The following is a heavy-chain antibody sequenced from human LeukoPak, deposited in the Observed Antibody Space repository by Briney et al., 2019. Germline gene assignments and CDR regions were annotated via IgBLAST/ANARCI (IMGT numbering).Heavy chain of an antibody. Sequence: PGRSLRLSCAASGFTVSNYPMHWVRQAPGKGLEWVAVISYDGSNKYYADSVKGRFNISRDISKNTLYLQMNSLRTEDTAVYYCAVSPPNFTSWGQGTLVTVSS. CDR2: ISYDGSNK. V-gene: IGHV3-30*04. J-gene: IGHJ4*02. D-gene: IGHD5-24*01. CDR3: AVSPPNFTS. CDR1: GFTVSNYP.